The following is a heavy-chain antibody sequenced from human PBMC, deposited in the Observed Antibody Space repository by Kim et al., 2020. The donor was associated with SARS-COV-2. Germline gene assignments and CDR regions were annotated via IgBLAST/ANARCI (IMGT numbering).Heavy chain of an antibody. CDR1: GFRFSNYG. D-gene: IGHD2-2*01. J-gene: IGHJ6*02. CDR3: AKDQRLGCSSTSCSYGLDV. Sequence: GGSLRLSCAASGFRFSNYGMHWVRQAPGKGLEWVADISYDGSNEYYAYSVKGRFTISRDSSKNTLYLQMNSLKTEDTAMYYCAKDQRLGCSSTSCSYGLDVWGQGTTVTVSS. V-gene: IGHV3-30*18. CDR2: ISYDGSNE.